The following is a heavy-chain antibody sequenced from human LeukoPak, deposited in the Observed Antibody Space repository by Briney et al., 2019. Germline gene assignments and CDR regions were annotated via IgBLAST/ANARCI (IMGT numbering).Heavy chain of an antibody. J-gene: IGHJ6*02. D-gene: IGHD2-2*01. CDR2: ISAYNGNT. CDR1: GYTFTSYG. CDR3: ARDHPLYCSSTSCYSPLRSHYYYYGMDV. V-gene: IGHV1-18*01. Sequence: ASVKVSCKASGYTFTSYGISWVRQAPGQGLEWMGWISAYNGNTNYARKLQGRVTMTTDTSTSTAYMELRSLRSDDTAVYYCARDHPLYCSSTSCYSPLRSHYYYYGMDVWGQGTTVTVSS.